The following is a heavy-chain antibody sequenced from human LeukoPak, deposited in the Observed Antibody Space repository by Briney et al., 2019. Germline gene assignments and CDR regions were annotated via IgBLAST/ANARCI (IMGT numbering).Heavy chain of an antibody. V-gene: IGHV4-4*07. Sequence: SETLSLTCTVSGGSISSYYWSWIRQPAGKGLEWIGRIYTSGSTNYNPSLKSRVTMSVDTSKNQFSLKLSSVTAADTAVYYCARHVYYDSSGYYLNYYYYYYMDVWGKGTTVTVSS. CDR3: ARHVYYDSSGYYLNYYYYYYMDV. D-gene: IGHD3-22*01. J-gene: IGHJ6*03. CDR2: IYTSGST. CDR1: GGSISSYY.